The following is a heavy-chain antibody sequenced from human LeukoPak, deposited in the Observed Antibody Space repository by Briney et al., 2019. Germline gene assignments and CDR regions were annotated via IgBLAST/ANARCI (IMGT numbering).Heavy chain of an antibody. Sequence: GGSLRLSCAAPGFTFNSYAMNRVRQAPGKGLEWVSAISGRGSSTYYADSVKGRFSLSRDNSKNTLHLQMNSLRAEDTAVYYCARDLSSAYGMDVWGQGTTVTVSS. CDR3: ARDLSSAYGMDV. J-gene: IGHJ6*02. CDR1: GFTFNSYA. CDR2: ISGRGSST. V-gene: IGHV3-23*01. D-gene: IGHD6-19*01.